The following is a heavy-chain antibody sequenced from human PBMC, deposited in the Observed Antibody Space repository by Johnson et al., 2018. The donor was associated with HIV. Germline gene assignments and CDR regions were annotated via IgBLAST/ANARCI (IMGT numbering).Heavy chain of an antibody. CDR2: IYSGDTT. V-gene: IGHV3-66*01. CDR3: AREWLYAFDI. Sequence: VQLVESGGGLVQPGGSLRLSCTASGFTVSNNYMSWVRQAPGKGLEWVSIIYSGDTTYYADSVKGRFTISRDNSKNTLYLQMNRLRAEDTAVYYCAREWLYAFDIWGQGTMVTVSS. J-gene: IGHJ3*02. CDR1: GFTVSNNY. D-gene: IGHD5-24*01.